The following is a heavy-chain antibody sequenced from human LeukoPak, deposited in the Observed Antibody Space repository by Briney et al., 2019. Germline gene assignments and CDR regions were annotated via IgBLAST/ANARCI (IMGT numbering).Heavy chain of an antibody. V-gene: IGHV3-7*01. CDR1: GFTFSSYA. D-gene: IGHD3-3*01. CDR2: IKQDGSEK. Sequence: PGGSLRLSCAASGFTFSSYAMSWVRQAPGKGLEWVANIKQDGSEKYYVDSVKGRFTISRDNAKNSLYLQMNSLRAEDTAVYYCARMEWLLALDYWGQGTLVTVSS. CDR3: ARMEWLLALDY. J-gene: IGHJ4*02.